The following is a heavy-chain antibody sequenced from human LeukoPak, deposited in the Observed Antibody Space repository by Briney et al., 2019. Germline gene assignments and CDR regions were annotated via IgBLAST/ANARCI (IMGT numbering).Heavy chain of an antibody. J-gene: IGHJ6*03. Sequence: GGSLRLSCAASGFTFSSYSMNWVRQAPGKGLEWVSSISSSSSYIYYADSVKGRFTISRDNAKNSLYLQMNSLRAEDTAVYYCARDRGSRTPVDYYYYMDVWGKGTTVTISS. D-gene: IGHD2-2*01. V-gene: IGHV3-21*01. CDR2: ISSSSSYI. CDR1: GFTFSSYS. CDR3: ARDRGSRTPVDYYYYMDV.